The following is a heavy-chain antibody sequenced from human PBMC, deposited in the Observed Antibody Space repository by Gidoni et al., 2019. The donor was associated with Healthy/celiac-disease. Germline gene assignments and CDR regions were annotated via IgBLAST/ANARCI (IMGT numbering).Heavy chain of an antibody. CDR3: ASDLGIYSSSWYLAEYFQH. V-gene: IGHV1-3*01. J-gene: IGHJ1*01. CDR1: GYTFTSYA. D-gene: IGHD6-13*01. CDR2: INAGNGNT. Sequence: QVQLVQSGAEVKKPGASVKVSCKASGYTFTSYAMHWVRQAPGQRLEWMGWINAGNGNTKYSQKFQGRVTITRDTSASTAYMELSSLRSEDTAVYYCASDLGIYSSSWYLAEYFQHWGQGTLVTVSS.